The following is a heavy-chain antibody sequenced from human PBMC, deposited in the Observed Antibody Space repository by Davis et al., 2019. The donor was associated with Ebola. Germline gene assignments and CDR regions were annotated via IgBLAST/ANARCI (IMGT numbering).Heavy chain of an antibody. D-gene: IGHD3-22*01. CDR2: INHSGSA. Sequence: SETLSLTCAVYGGSFSGYYWSWIRQPPGKGLEWIGEINHSGSANYNPSLKSRVTISVDTSNNQFSLKLRSVTAADTAVYYCAGDSYDSSGYYYGPDYWGQGTLVTVSS. J-gene: IGHJ4*02. CDR1: GGSFSGYY. CDR3: AGDSYDSSGYYYGPDY. V-gene: IGHV4-34*01.